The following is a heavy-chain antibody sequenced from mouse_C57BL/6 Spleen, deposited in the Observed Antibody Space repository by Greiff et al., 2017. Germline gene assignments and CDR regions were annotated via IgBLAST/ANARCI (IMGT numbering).Heavy chain of an antibody. CDR1: GYAFSSSW. Sequence: QVQLKQSGPELVKPGASVKISCKASGYAFSSSWMNWVKQRPGKGLEWIGRIYPGDGDTNYNGKFKGKATLTADKSSSTAYMQLSSLTSEDSAVYFCARVKTAQAFGYWGQGTTLTVSS. J-gene: IGHJ2*01. CDR3: ARVKTAQAFGY. CDR2: IYPGDGDT. D-gene: IGHD3-2*02. V-gene: IGHV1-82*01.